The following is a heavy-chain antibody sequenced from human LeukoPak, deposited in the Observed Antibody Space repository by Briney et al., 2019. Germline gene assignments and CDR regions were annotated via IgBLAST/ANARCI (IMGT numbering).Heavy chain of an antibody. CDR1: GFTFSNSA. Sequence: GGSLRLSCAASGFTFSNSAMSWVRQAPGKGLEWVSVISASGGSAYYADSVKGRFTISRDNSKNTLYLQMNSLRAEDTAVYYCAKDLSSSWYDDYYYYGMDVWGQGTTVTVSS. D-gene: IGHD6-13*01. CDR2: ISASGGSA. J-gene: IGHJ6*02. CDR3: AKDLSSSWYDDYYYYGMDV. V-gene: IGHV3-23*01.